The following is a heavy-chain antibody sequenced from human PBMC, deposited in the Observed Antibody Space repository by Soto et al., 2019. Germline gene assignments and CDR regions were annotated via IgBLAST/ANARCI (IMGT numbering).Heavy chain of an antibody. CDR3: ARVGIYSNPWDYYYGMDV. CDR2: INSDGSST. D-gene: IGHD4-4*01. J-gene: IGHJ6*02. V-gene: IGHV3-74*01. Sequence: GGSLRLSCAASGFTFSSYWMHWVRQAPGKGLVWVSRINSDGSSTSYADSVKGRFAISRDNAKNTLYLQMNSLRAEDTAVYYCARVGIYSNPWDYYYGMDVWGQGTTVTVSS. CDR1: GFTFSSYW.